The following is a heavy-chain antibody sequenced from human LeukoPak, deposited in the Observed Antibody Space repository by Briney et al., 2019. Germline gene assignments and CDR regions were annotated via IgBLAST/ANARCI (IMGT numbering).Heavy chain of an antibody. CDR1: GFTFSSYS. J-gene: IGHJ3*02. CDR3: AKGRSSWLHDAFDI. CDR2: ISSSSSYI. Sequence: GGSLRLSCAASGFTFSSYSMNWVRQAPGKGLEWVSSISSSSSYIYYADSVKGRFTISRDNAKNSLYLQMNSLRAEDTAVYYCAKGRSSWLHDAFDIWGQGTMVTVSS. V-gene: IGHV3-21*04. D-gene: IGHD3-9*01.